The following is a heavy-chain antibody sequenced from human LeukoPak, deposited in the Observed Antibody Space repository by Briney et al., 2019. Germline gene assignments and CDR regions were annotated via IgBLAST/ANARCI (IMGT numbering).Heavy chain of an antibody. D-gene: IGHD2-2*01. CDR1: GFTFSSYA. J-gene: IGHJ4*02. CDR2: ISSSSSYI. Sequence: GGSLRLSCAASGFTFSSYAMSWVRQAPGKGLEWVSSISSSSSYIYYADSVKGRFTISRDNAKNSLHLQMNSLRAEDTAVYYCARDVWCEGGSTSCPHWGQGTLVTVSS. CDR3: ARDVWCEGGSTSCPH. V-gene: IGHV3-21*01.